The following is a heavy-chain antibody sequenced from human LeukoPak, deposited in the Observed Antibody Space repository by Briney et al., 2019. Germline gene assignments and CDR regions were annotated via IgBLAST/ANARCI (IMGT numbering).Heavy chain of an antibody. CDR2: VSFEGSNK. CDR3: AKDMGYYYGAGSYPPENDY. D-gene: IGHD3-10*01. J-gene: IGHJ4*02. V-gene: IGHV3-30*18. CDR1: GFTFSRCG. Sequence: GGSLTLSCAASGFTFSRCGMLWVRQAPGKALEGAAVVSFEGSNKYYADCVKGRFTISRDNSKYALSLQMSSLRGEDTAVYYCAKDMGYYYGAGSYPPENDYWGQGTLVAVSS.